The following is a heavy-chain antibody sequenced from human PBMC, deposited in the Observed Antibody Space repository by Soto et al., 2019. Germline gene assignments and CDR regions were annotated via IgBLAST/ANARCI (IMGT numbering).Heavy chain of an antibody. CDR2: ISGSGDS. CDR3: AIHGRRELSSWFDP. Sequence: EVQLLESGGGLVHPGGSLRLSCAASGFTFSNYAMSWVRQAPGKGLEWVSAISGSGDSLYADSVKGRFTISRDNSKNTLYLQMNSLRAEDTAVYNCAIHGRRELSSWFDPWGQGTLVTVSS. D-gene: IGHD3-16*02. CDR1: GFTFSNYA. V-gene: IGHV3-23*01. J-gene: IGHJ5*02.